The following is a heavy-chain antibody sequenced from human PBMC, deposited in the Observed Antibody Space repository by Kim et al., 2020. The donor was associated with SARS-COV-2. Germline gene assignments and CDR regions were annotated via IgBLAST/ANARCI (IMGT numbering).Heavy chain of an antibody. CDR3: ANDRSGRVDIVAEEFDC. Sequence: GGSLRLSCAASGFTFTNYGMHWVRQAPGKGLEWVAFISYDGSHKYYGDSVKGRFTISRDNSKNTLDLQMNSLRSEDTAVYYCANDRSGRVDIVAEEFDCWGQGTLVTVPP. CDR2: ISYDGSHK. D-gene: IGHD5-12*01. J-gene: IGHJ4*02. CDR1: GFTFTNYG. V-gene: IGHV3-30*18.